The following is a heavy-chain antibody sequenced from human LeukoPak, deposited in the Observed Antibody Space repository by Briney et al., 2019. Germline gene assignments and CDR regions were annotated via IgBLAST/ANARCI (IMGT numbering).Heavy chain of an antibody. V-gene: IGHV3-33*01. CDR1: GFTFSSYG. CDR2: IWYDGGNK. D-gene: IGHD5-18*01. Sequence: PGKSLRLSCAASGFTFSSYGMHWVRQAPGKGLEWVAVIWYDGGNKYYADSVKGRFTISRDNSKNTLYLQMNSLRAEDTAVYYCARGFGGPQLWLDEVDYWGQGTLVTVSS. CDR3: ARGFGGPQLWLDEVDY. J-gene: IGHJ4*02.